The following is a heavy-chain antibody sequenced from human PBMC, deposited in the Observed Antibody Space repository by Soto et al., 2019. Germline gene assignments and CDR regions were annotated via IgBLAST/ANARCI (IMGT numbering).Heavy chain of an antibody. CDR2: IIPLLGLT. CDR3: ARDQYGNVPTCFGYPDI. J-gene: IGHJ6*02. V-gene: IGHV1-69*08. CDR1: GDTFTTHT. Sequence: QVQLLQSGAEVKKPGSSVRVSCHASGDTFTTHTITWVRQAPGQGLEWVGRIIPLLGLTDYAQKCQGRVVITADKSTSTTYMVLSLLTFEDTAPYDCARDQYGNVPTCFGYPDIWGPGTSVTVSS. D-gene: IGHD3-22*01.